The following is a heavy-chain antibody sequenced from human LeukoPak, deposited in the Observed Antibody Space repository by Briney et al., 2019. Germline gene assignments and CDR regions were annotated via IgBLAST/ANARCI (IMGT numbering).Heavy chain of an antibody. V-gene: IGHV3-23*01. D-gene: IGHD3-22*01. CDR1: GFTFSSYA. CDR3: AKGWGYYDSRRGIEY. J-gene: IGHJ4*02. Sequence: GGSLRLSCAASGFTFSSYAMSWVRQAPGKGLEWVSVISGGGGSTYYADSVKGRFTISRDNSKNTLYLQMKSLRAEDTAVYYCAKGWGYYDSRRGIEYWGQGTLVTVSS. CDR2: ISGGGGST.